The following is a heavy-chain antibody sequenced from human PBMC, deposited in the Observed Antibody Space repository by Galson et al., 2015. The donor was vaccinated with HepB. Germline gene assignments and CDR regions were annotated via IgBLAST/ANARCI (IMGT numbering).Heavy chain of an antibody. Sequence: SLRLSCAASGFTFSSYAMHWVRQAPGKGLEWVAVISYDGSNKYYADSVKGRFTISRDNSKNTLYLQMNNLRVEDTAVYFCARDDDTSGHSSHLGYWGQGTLVTVSS. D-gene: IGHD3-22*01. J-gene: IGHJ4*02. CDR3: ARDDDTSGHSSHLGY. CDR1: GFTFSSYA. CDR2: ISYDGSNK. V-gene: IGHV3-30-3*01.